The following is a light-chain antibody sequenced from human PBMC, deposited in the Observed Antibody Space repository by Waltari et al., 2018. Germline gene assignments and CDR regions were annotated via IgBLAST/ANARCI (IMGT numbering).Light chain of an antibody. V-gene: IGKV1-5*03. CDR1: QSITNW. CDR2: RAS. Sequence: DIQMTQSPSTLSASVGDRVTITCRASQSITNWLAWYQQKPGKAPNLLIYRASNLESGSPSRFSGRGAGTEFTLTISSLQPDDFATYYCQQYDNYWTFGQGTKVEIK. J-gene: IGKJ1*01. CDR3: QQYDNYWT.